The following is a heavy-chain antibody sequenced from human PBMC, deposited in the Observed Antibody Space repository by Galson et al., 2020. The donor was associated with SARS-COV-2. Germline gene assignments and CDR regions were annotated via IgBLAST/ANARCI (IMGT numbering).Heavy chain of an antibody. Sequence: SGPTLVKPTQTLTLTCTFSGFSLSTSGLCVNWIRQPPWKAPEWLARIAWDDDKYYSTSLKTRLTISKDTTKNQVVLIMTSMDPMDTATYYCARQYNALSGASDHWGQGTLVTVSS. CDR2: IAWDDDK. CDR1: GFSLSTSGLC. D-gene: IGHD1-20*01. CDR3: ARQYNALSGASDH. V-gene: IGHV2-70*11. J-gene: IGHJ4*02.